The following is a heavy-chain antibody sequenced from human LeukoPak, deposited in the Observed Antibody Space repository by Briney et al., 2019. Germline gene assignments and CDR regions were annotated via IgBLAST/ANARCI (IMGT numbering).Heavy chain of an antibody. CDR1: GGTFSSYA. Sequence: GASVKVSCKASGGTFSSYAISWVRQAPGQGLEWMGGVIPIFGTANYAQKFQGRVTITADKSTSTAYMELSSLRSEDTAVYYCARADYYGSGSPMDVWGKGTTVTVSS. J-gene: IGHJ6*03. CDR3: ARADYYGSGSPMDV. CDR2: VIPIFGTA. V-gene: IGHV1-69*06. D-gene: IGHD3-10*01.